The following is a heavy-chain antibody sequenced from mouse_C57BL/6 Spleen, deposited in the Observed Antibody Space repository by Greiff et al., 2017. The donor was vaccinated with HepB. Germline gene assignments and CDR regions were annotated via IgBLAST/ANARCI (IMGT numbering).Heavy chain of an antibody. V-gene: IGHV1-52*01. CDR1: GYTFTSYW. CDR3: ARREGDYAMDY. J-gene: IGHJ4*01. Sequence: QVQLQQPGAELVRPGSSVKLSCKASGYTFTSYWMHWVKQRPIQGLEWIGNIDPSDSETHYNQKFKDKATLTVDKSSSTAYMQLSSLTSEDSAVYYCARREGDYAMDYWGQGTSVTVSS. CDR2: IDPSDSET.